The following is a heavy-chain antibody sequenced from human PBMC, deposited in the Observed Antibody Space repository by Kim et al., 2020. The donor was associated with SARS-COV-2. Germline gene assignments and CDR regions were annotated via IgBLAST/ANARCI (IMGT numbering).Heavy chain of an antibody. J-gene: IGHJ5*02. V-gene: IGHV3-30-3*01. CDR1: EFTFSNYA. Sequence: GGSLRLSCAASEFTFSNYAMHWVRQAPGKGLEWVAIISDDGSKKYYADTVQGRFTISRDNSKKTLYLQVNNLRAEDTAVYYCARGDRGRDRWGQGTRVTVSS. CDR3: ARGDRGRDR. CDR2: ISDDGSKK. D-gene: IGHD3-16*01.